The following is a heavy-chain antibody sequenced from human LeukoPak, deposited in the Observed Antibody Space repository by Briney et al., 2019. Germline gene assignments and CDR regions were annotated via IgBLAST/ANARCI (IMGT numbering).Heavy chain of an antibody. CDR3: ARSRGYDFWSGYHHWFDP. D-gene: IGHD3-3*01. CDR1: GYTFTSYD. CDR2: MNPNSGNT. Sequence: GPSVKVSCKASGYTFTSYDINWVRQATGQGLEWMGWMNPNSGNTGYAQKFQGRVTMTRNTSISTAYMELSSLRSEDTAVYYCARSRGYDFWSGYHHWFDPWGQGTLVTVSS. V-gene: IGHV1-8*01. J-gene: IGHJ5*02.